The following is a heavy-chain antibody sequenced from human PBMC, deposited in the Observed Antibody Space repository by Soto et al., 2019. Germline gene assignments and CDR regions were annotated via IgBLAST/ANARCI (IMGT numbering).Heavy chain of an antibody. J-gene: IGHJ6*03. D-gene: IGHD1-1*01. CDR1: GVTVSTYA. Sequence: GGSLRLSCAVSGVTVSTYAMSWVRQTPGKGLEWVSVISGSGGSTYYADSVKGRFTISRDNSKKTLYLQMNSLRADDTAVYYCAKGLFNWNDEIDYYYMDVWGKGTTVTVSS. V-gene: IGHV3-23*01. CDR3: AKGLFNWNDEIDYYYMDV. CDR2: ISGSGGST.